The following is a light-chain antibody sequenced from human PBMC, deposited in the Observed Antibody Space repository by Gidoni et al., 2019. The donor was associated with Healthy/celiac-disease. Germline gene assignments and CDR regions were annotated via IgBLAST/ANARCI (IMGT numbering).Light chain of an antibody. V-gene: IGKV1-33*01. CDR2: DAS. Sequence: DIQMTQSPSSLSASVGDRVTITWQASQDISNYLNWYQQKPGKAPKLLIYDASNLETGVPSRFSGSGSGTDFTFTISSLQPEDIATYYCQHYDNLPPKLTFXGXTKVEIK. CDR1: QDISNY. CDR3: QHYDNLPPKLT. J-gene: IGKJ4*01.